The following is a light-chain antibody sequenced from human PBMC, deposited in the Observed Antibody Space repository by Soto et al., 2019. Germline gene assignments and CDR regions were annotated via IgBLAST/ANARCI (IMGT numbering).Light chain of an antibody. CDR2: AAS. Sequence: EIVLTQSPGTLSLSPGERATLSCRASQSVNSDYLAWYQQKPGQASRLLIYAASSRATGIPDRFSGSGSGTDFTLTITRLEPEDFAVYYCQQYGGSPFTFGPGTKVDI. CDR3: QQYGGSPFT. J-gene: IGKJ3*01. V-gene: IGKV3-20*01. CDR1: QSVNSDY.